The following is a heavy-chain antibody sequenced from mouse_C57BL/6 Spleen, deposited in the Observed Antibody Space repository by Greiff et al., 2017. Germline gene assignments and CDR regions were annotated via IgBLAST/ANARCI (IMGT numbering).Heavy chain of an antibody. V-gene: IGHV5-9-1*02. CDR2: ISSGGDYI. CDR1: GFTFSSYA. D-gene: IGHD2-1*01. J-gene: IGHJ2*01. Sequence: EVKLMESGEGLVKPGGSLKLSCAASGFTFSSYAMSWVRQTPEKRLEWVAYISSGGDYIYYADTVKGRFTISRDNARNTLYLQMSSLKSEDTAMYYCTRASHYGNYDQAFDYWGQGTTLTGSS. CDR3: TRASHYGNYDQAFDY.